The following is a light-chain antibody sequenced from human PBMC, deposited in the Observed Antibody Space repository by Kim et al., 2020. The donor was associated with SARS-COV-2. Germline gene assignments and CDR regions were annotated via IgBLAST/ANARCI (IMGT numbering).Light chain of an antibody. CDR1: QSISSW. V-gene: IGKV1-5*01. J-gene: IGKJ2*01. CDR3: QQYNSYPYMYT. Sequence: DIQMTQSPSTLSASVGDRVTITCRASQSISSWLAWYQQKPGKAPKLLIYDASSLESGVPSRFSGSGSGTEFTLTISSLQPDDFATYYCQQYNSYPYMYTFGQGTKLEI. CDR2: DAS.